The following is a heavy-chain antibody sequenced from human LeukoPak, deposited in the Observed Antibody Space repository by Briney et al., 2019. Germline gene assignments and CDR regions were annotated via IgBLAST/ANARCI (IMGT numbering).Heavy chain of an antibody. J-gene: IGHJ4*02. V-gene: IGHV3-7*01. CDR2: IKQDGSEK. CDR1: GFTFSSYW. Sequence: GGSLRLSCAASGFTFSSYWMSWVRQAPGKGLEWVANIKQDGSEKYYVDSVKGRFTISRDNAKNSLYLQMNSLRAEDTAMYYCARDPQGLYSSSWYFDYWGQGTLVTVSS. CDR3: ARDPQGLYSSSWYFDY. D-gene: IGHD6-13*01.